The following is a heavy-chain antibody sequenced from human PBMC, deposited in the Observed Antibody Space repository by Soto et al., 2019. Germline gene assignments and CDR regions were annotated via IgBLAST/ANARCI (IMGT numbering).Heavy chain of an antibody. D-gene: IGHD1-26*01. CDR3: ATDGSHNFDY. J-gene: IGHJ4*02. V-gene: IGHV3-30*03. Sequence: QVQLVESGGGVVQPGRSLRLSCAASGFTFSHYAMHWVRQAPGKGLEWVALMSYDGSNEYYADSVKGRFTFSRDNSKNTLYLQLNSLRAEDTAVYYWATDGSHNFDYWGQGTLVTVSS. CDR2: MSYDGSNE. CDR1: GFTFSHYA.